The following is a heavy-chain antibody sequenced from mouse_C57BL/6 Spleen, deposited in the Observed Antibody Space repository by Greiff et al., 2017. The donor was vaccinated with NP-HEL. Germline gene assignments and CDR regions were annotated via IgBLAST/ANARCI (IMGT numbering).Heavy chain of an antibody. CDR1: GFTFSSYG. Sequence: EVQLVESGGDLVKPGGSLKLSCAASGFTFSSYGMSWVRQTPDKRLEWVATISSGGSYTYYPDSVKGRFTISRDNAKNTLYLQMSSLKSEDTAMYYCARGSTIVTTGNFFAYWGQGTLVTVSA. J-gene: IGHJ3*01. D-gene: IGHD2-5*01. CDR3: ARGSTIVTTGNFFAY. CDR2: ISSGGSYT. V-gene: IGHV5-6*01.